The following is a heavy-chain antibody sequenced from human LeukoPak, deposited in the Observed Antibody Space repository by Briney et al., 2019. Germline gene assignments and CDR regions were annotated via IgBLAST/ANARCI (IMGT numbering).Heavy chain of an antibody. D-gene: IGHD2-2*03. J-gene: IGHJ3*02. Sequence: SETLSLTCTVSGGSIISYYWSWIRQPPGKGLEWIGYIYYSGSTNYNPSLKSRVTISVDTSKNQFSLKLSSVTAADTAVYYCARDGYCSSTSCRHDAFDIWGQGTMVTVSS. CDR1: GGSIISYY. V-gene: IGHV4-59*01. CDR3: ARDGYCSSTSCRHDAFDI. CDR2: IYYSGST.